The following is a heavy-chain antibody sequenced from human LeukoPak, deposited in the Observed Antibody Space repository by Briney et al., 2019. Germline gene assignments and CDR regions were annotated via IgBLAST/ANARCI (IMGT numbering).Heavy chain of an antibody. Sequence: ASVKVSCKASGYTFTKFGISWVRQAPGQEFEWMGWISPYNDNTNYAKKFQGRVTLTTDTSTSTAYMELRGLTSDDTAVSYCAREPSGLLFDYWGLGTLVTVSS. J-gene: IGHJ4*02. CDR3: AREPSGLLFDY. CDR1: GYTFTKFG. D-gene: IGHD6-25*01. V-gene: IGHV1-18*01. CDR2: ISPYNDNT.